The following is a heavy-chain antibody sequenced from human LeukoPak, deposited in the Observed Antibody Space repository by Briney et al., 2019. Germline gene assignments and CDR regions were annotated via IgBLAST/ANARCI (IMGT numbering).Heavy chain of an antibody. Sequence: TTGGSLRLSCAASGFTFGNAWMTWVRQAPGKGLEWVGRIKSKTDGATTDYAAPVKGRFTISRDNAKNTLYLQMNSLRAEDTAVYYCAKDRDVGYCSTTSCLSAFDIWGQGTMVTVSS. CDR1: GFTFGNAW. CDR3: AKDRDVGYCSTTSCLSAFDI. CDR2: IKSKTDGATT. D-gene: IGHD2-2*01. J-gene: IGHJ3*02. V-gene: IGHV3-15*05.